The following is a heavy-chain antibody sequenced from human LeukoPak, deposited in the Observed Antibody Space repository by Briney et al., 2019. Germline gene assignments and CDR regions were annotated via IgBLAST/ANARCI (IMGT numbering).Heavy chain of an antibody. D-gene: IGHD5-18*01. Sequence: GGSLRLSCAASGFTFSNYGMSGVRQAPGKGVEWVSGIIDSGGRTNYADSVKGRFTISRDNSKNTLYLQMNSLRAEDTAIYYCAKRIQGDCWGQGTLVTVSS. V-gene: IGHV3-23*01. CDR2: IIDSGGRT. CDR1: GFTFSNYG. CDR3: AKRIQGDC. J-gene: IGHJ4*02.